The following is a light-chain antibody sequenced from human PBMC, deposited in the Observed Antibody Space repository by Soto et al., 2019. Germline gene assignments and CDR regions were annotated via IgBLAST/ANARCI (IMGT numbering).Light chain of an antibody. J-gene: IGLJ1*01. CDR2: EVT. CDR1: SSDVGGFDF. CDR3: SSYTDRKNLV. V-gene: IGLV2-8*01. Sequence: QSVLTQPASVSGSPGQSITISCTGTSSDVGGFDFVSWYQHHPGKAPKLLVYEVTKRPSGVPDRFSGSKSGNTASLTVSALQAEDEADYYCSSYTDRKNLVFGTGTKLTVL.